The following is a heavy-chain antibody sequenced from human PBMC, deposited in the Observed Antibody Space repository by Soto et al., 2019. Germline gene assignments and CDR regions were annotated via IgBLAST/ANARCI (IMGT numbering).Heavy chain of an antibody. CDR3: ARVRDGYNRPWIDY. V-gene: IGHV4-39*01. J-gene: IGHJ4*02. CDR2: IYYSGST. Sequence: PSETLSLTCTVSGGSISSSSYYWGWIRQPPGKGLEWIGSIYYSGSTYYNPSLKSRVTISVDTSKNQFSLKLSSVTAADTAVYYCARVRDGYNRPWIDYWGQGTLVTVSS. D-gene: IGHD5-12*01. CDR1: GGSISSSSYY.